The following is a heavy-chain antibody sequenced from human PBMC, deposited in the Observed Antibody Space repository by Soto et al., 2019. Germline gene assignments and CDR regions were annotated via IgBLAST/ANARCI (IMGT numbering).Heavy chain of an antibody. D-gene: IGHD6-19*01. J-gene: IGHJ4*02. CDR2: IRASGGSI. CDR3: AKVVQWLALDY. Sequence: EVQLLESGGGLVQPGGSLRLSCAASGFTFSSYAMSWVRQVPGKGLEWVAVIRASGGSIYYENAVKGRFTNSRDNSKNRLYRQLNSLRAEATAVYYCAKVVQWLALDYWGQGTLVSVSS. V-gene: IGHV3-23*01. CDR1: GFTFSSYA.